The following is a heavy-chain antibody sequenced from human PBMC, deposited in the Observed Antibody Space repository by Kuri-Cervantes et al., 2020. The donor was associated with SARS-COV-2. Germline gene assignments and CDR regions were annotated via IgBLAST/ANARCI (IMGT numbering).Heavy chain of an antibody. J-gene: IGHJ1*01. CDR2: INWNGGST. CDR3: AKDVAAGTRAPPEYFQH. D-gene: IGHD6-13*01. Sequence: GGSLRLSCAASGFTFSAFTISWVRQAPGKGLEWVSGINWNGGSTGYADSVEGRFTISRDSSKNTLYLQMNSLRAEDTAVYYCAKDVAAGTRAPPEYFQHWGQGTLVTVSS. CDR1: GFTFSAFT. V-gene: IGHV3-23*01.